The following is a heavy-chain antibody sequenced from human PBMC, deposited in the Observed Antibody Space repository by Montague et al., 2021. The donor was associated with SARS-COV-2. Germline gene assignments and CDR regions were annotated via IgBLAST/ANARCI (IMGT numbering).Heavy chain of an antibody. D-gene: IGHD6-6*01. CDR2: IEYSGST. CDR1: GDSLSFYF. V-gene: IGHV4-59*08. Sequence: SETLSLTCTVSGDSLSFYFWTWIRQPPGRGLEWIGYIEYSGSTDYNPSPKSQLTMTLDMSTNQFSLELRSVTAADTAVYYCGRLGYSTSTVDSWGHGTLVTVSS. J-gene: IGHJ5*01. CDR3: GRLGYSTSTVDS.